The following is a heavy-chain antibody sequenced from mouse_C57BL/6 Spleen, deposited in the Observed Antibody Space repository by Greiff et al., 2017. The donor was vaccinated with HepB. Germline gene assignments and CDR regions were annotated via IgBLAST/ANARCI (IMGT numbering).Heavy chain of an antibody. Sequence: VQLQQPGAELVKPGASVKLSCKASGYTFTSYWMHWVKQRPGRGLEWIGRIDPNSGGTKYNEKFKRKATLTVDKPSRPASMQLSCLTSEDSAVSYCARGGNDDDDGAMDYWGQGTSVTVSS. CDR2: IDPNSGGT. CDR1: GYTFTSYW. D-gene: IGHD2-4*01. CDR3: ARGGNDDDDGAMDY. V-gene: IGHV1-72*01. J-gene: IGHJ4*01.